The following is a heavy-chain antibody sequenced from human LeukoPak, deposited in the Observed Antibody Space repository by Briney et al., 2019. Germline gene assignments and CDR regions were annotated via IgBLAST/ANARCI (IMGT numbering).Heavy chain of an antibody. CDR3: AREWGRIAVAGGPGY. D-gene: IGHD6-19*01. J-gene: IGHJ4*02. CDR1: GFLFSNYA. V-gene: IGHV3-33*01. Sequence: GESLSLSCETSGFLFSNYAMHWVRQAPGKGLEWVAIIWYDGQNKYYAESVKGRFTISRDNSKNTLYLQMNSLSDDDTAVYYCAREWGRIAVAGGPGYWGQGTLVTVSS. CDR2: IWYDGQNK.